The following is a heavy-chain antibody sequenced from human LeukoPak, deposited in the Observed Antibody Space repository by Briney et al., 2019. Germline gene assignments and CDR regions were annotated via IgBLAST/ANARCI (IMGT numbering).Heavy chain of an antibody. CDR2: ISYDGSNK. D-gene: IGHD1-1*01. V-gene: IGHV3-30*04. CDR1: GFTFSSYA. J-gene: IGHJ4*02. Sequence: GGSLRLSCAAPGFTFSSYAMHWVRQAPGKGLEWVAVISYDGSNKYYADSVKGRFTISRDNSKSTLYLQMNSLRAEDTAVYYCARDPLGTRPGFDYWGQGTLVTVSS. CDR3: ARDPLGTRPGFDY.